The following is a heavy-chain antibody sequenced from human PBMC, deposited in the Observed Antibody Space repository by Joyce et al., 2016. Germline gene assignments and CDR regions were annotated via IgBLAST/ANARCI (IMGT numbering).Heavy chain of an antibody. J-gene: IGHJ6*02. CDR3: VRDGRGLVYGAPYGMDV. CDR1: GGSISSSAYY. V-gene: IGHV4-31*03. Sequence: QVRVRESGPGLVKASQTLSPICTVSGGSISSSAYYWRWVRQLPGKGLEWIGHIYHRGSNYYNPSLESRVTLSIDTSKNQFSLQVTSVTAADTAIYYCVRDGRGLVYGAPYGMDVWGQGITVTVSS. CDR2: IYHRGSN. D-gene: IGHD3-10*02.